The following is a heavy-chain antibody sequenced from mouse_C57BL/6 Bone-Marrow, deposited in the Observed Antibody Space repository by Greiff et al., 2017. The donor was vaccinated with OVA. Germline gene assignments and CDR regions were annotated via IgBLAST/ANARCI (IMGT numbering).Heavy chain of an antibody. CDR2: ISYDGSN. D-gene: IGHD4-1*01. J-gene: IGHJ3*01. V-gene: IGHV3-6*01. CDR3: ARMGRAY. Sequence: DVQLQESGPGLVKPSQSLSLTCSVTGYSITSGYYWNWIRQFPGNKLEWMGYISYDGSNNYNPSLKNRISITRDTSKNQFFLKLNSVTTEDTATYYCARMGRAYWGQGTLVTVSA. CDR1: GYSITSGYY.